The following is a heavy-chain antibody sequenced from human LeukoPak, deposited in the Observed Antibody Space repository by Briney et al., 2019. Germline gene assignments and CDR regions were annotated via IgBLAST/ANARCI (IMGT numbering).Heavy chain of an antibody. Sequence: GGSLRLSCTASGFTFGEYAMSWVRQAPGKGLEWVGFIRSKAYGVTTEYAASVKCRFTISSDDSKSIAYLQMNSLKTEDTAVYYCTREQSGTIFGVYGMDVWGQGTTVTVSS. D-gene: IGHD3-3*01. CDR2: IRSKAYGVTT. J-gene: IGHJ6*02. CDR3: TREQSGTIFGVYGMDV. CDR1: GFTFGEYA. V-gene: IGHV3-49*04.